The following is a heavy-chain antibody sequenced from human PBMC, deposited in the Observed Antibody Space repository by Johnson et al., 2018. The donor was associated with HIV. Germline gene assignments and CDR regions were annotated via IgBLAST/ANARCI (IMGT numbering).Heavy chain of an antibody. J-gene: IGHJ3*02. Sequence: VQLVESGGGVVRPGGSLRLSCAASGFTFDDYGMSWVRQAPGKGLEWVSGISWNSGSRDYADSVKGRFTISRANAKNSLYLQMNSLSAEDTALYYCARRSGITMISGDAFDIWGQGTMVTVSS. V-gene: IGHV3-20*04. D-gene: IGHD3-22*01. CDR1: GFTFDDYG. CDR2: ISWNSGSR. CDR3: ARRSGITMISGDAFDI.